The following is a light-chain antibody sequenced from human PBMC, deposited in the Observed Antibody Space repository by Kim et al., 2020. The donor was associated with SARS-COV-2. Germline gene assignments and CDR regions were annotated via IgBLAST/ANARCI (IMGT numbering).Light chain of an antibody. Sequence: QSVLTQPPSASGTPGQRVTISCSGSSSNIGSNTVNWYHQLPGTAPTRLLYSNNQRPSGVPDRFSGSKSGASASLAISWLQSEDEADYYCAAWDDSRNGWVFGGGTQLTVL. J-gene: IGLJ3*02. CDR3: AAWDDSRNGWV. V-gene: IGLV1-44*01. CDR2: SNN. CDR1: SSNIGSNT.